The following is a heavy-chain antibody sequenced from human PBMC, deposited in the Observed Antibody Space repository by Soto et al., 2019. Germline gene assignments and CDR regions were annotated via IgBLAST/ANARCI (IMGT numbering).Heavy chain of an antibody. D-gene: IGHD2-15*01. V-gene: IGHV1-2*04. CDR3: ARASDCSGGSCYSRTDAFDI. CDR2: INPNSGGT. Sequence: QVQLVQSGAEVKKPGASVKVSCKASGYTFTGYYMHWVRQAPGQGLEWMGWINPNSGGTNYAQKVQGWVTMTRDTSISTAYMELSRLRSDDTAVYYCARASDCSGGSCYSRTDAFDIWGQGTMVTVSS. J-gene: IGHJ3*02. CDR1: GYTFTGYY.